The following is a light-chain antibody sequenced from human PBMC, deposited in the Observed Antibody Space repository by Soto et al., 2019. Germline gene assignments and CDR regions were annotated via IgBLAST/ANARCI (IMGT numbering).Light chain of an antibody. CDR3: LLSYGGAPVL. V-gene: IGLV7-43*01. CDR1: TGAVTSGYY. J-gene: IGLJ3*02. Sequence: QAVVTQEPSLTVSPGGTVTLTCASSTGAVTSGYYPNWFQQKPGQAPRALIYGASNKHSWTPARFSGYLLLGQAALTLSGVQPEDEAEYYCLLSYGGAPVLFVGGTKLTV. CDR2: GAS.